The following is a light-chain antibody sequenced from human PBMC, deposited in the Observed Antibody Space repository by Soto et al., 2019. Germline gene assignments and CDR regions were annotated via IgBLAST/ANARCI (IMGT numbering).Light chain of an antibody. V-gene: IGLV2-14*01. CDR1: SSDVGGYNY. Sequence: QSALTQPASVPGSPGQSITISCTGTSSDVGGYNYVSWYQQHPGKAPKLMIYDVSNRPSGVSNRFSGSKSGNTASLTISGLQAEDDADYYCSSYTSSSTPWVFGTGTKVTVL. CDR3: SSYTSSSTPWV. CDR2: DVS. J-gene: IGLJ1*01.